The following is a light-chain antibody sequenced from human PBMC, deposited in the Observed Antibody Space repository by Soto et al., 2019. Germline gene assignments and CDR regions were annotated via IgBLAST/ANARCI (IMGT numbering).Light chain of an antibody. CDR1: QSVSSY. Sequence: EIVLTQSPATLSLSPGERATLSCRASQSVSSYLAWYQQKPGQAPRLLIYDASNRATGIPVRFSGSGSGTDFTLTISSLEPEDFAVYYCQQRSNWPPWGTFGQGTKLEIK. J-gene: IGKJ2*01. CDR3: QQRSNWPPWGT. CDR2: DAS. V-gene: IGKV3-11*01.